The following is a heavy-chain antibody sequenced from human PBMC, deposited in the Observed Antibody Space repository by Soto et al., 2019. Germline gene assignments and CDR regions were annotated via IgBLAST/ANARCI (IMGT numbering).Heavy chain of an antibody. V-gene: IGHV1-24*01. CDR2: FDPEDGER. CDR1: GYTFTSYG. Sequence: ASVKVSCKASGYTFTSYGISWVRQAPGKGLEWMGGFDPEDGERIYAQKFQGRITLTEDTFTDTTYMELSSLTSEDTAIYYCATPYCRGDRCYSNWFGPWGQGALVTVSS. J-gene: IGHJ5*02. D-gene: IGHD2-15*01. CDR3: ATPYCRGDRCYSNWFGP.